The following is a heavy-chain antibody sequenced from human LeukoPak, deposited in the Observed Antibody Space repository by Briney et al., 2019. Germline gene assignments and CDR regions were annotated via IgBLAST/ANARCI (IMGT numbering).Heavy chain of an antibody. J-gene: IGHJ3*02. Sequence: ASVKVSCKASGYTFTSYDINWVRQATGQGLEWMGWISAYNGNTNYAQKLQGRVTMTTDTSTSTAYRELRSLRSDDTAVYYCARVNGWPHDAFDIWGQGTMVTVSS. CDR2: ISAYNGNT. CDR3: ARVNGWPHDAFDI. D-gene: IGHD6-19*01. V-gene: IGHV1-18*01. CDR1: GYTFTSYD.